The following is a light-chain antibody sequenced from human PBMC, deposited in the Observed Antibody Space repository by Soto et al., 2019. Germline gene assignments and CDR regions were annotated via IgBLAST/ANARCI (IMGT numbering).Light chain of an antibody. V-gene: IGKV3-20*01. CDR2: GAS. CDR1: QSVSSNY. J-gene: IGKJ1*01. CDR3: QQYGSLSWT. Sequence: DIVVTQSPGTLSLSPGERATLSCRASQSVSSNYLAWYQQRPGQSPRLLIYGASTRASGIPDRFSGSGSGTDFTLTISRLEPEDFAVYYCQQYGSLSWTFGQGTKVDIK.